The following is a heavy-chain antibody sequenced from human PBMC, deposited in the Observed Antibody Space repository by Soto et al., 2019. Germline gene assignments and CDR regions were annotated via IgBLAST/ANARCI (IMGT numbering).Heavy chain of an antibody. CDR2: ISSSSSYI. Sequence: GGSLRLSCAASGFTFSSYSMNWVRQAPGKGLEWVSSISSSSSYIYYADSVKGRFTISRDNAKNSLYLQMNSLRAEDTAVYYCARDIYDISNWFDPWGQGTLVTVSS. J-gene: IGHJ5*02. V-gene: IGHV3-21*01. CDR3: ARDIYDISNWFDP. CDR1: GFTFSSYS. D-gene: IGHD3-9*01.